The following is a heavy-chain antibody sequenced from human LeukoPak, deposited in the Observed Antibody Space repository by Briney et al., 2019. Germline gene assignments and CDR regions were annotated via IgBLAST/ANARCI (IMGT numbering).Heavy chain of an antibody. CDR1: GFPFTTYN. Sequence: GGSLRLSCAVSGFPFTTYNMNWVRQAPGKGLEWVSYIDSSSSTIYYADSVKGRFTVSRDNAKNSLYLQMSSLRVEDTALYYCAREETRITMLRGVTYFEYWGQGTLVTVSS. D-gene: IGHD3-10*01. J-gene: IGHJ4*02. V-gene: IGHV3-48*04. CDR3: AREETRITMLRGVTYFEY. CDR2: IDSSSSTI.